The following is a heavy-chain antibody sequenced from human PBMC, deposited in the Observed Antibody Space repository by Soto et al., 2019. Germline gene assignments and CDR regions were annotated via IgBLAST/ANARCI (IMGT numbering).Heavy chain of an antibody. D-gene: IGHD5-18*01. J-gene: IGHJ6*02. CDR2: INSDGSST. V-gene: IGHV3-74*01. CDR3: AREKDTAMDPFPQDYYYGMDV. Sequence: GGSLRLSCAASGFTFSSYWMHWVRQAPGKGLVWVSRINSDGSSTSYADSVKGRFTISRDNAKNTLYLQMNSLRAEDTAVYYCAREKDTAMDPFPQDYYYGMDVWGQGTTVTVS. CDR1: GFTFSSYW.